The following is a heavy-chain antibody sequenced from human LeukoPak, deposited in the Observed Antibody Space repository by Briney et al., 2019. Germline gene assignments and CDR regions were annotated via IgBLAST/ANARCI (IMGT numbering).Heavy chain of an antibody. CDR3: ARIAAAPSYYYYYGMDV. CDR2: IYHSGST. J-gene: IGHJ6*02. D-gene: IGHD6-13*01. CDR1: GYSISSGYY. Sequence: SETLSLTCTVSGYSISSGYYWGWIRQPPGKGLEWIGSIYHSGSTYYNPSLKSRVTISVDTSKNQFSLKLSSVTAADTAVYYCARIAAAPSYYYYYGMDVWGQGTTVTVSS. V-gene: IGHV4-38-2*02.